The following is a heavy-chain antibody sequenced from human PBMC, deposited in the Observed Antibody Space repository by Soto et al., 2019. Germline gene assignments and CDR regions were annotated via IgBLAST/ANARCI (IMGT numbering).Heavy chain of an antibody. CDR3: ANIFGGSPLDY. J-gene: IGHJ4*02. CDR1: GFTFKNYA. D-gene: IGHD2-15*01. V-gene: IGHV3-23*01. Sequence: GGSLRLSCEASGFTFKNYAMSWVRQAPGKGLEWVSSISDSGISTYYADSVTGRFSISRDNAKSTVYLQMNSLTAEDTAVYYCANIFGGSPLDYWGQGTLLTVSS. CDR2: ISDSGIST.